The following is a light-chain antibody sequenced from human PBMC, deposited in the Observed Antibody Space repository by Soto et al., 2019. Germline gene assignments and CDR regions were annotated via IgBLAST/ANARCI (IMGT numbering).Light chain of an antibody. J-gene: IGLJ1*01. CDR1: SSDVGGYNY. V-gene: IGLV2-14*03. Sequence: QSALTQPASVSGSPGQSITISCTGTSSDVGGYNYVSWYQQHPGKAPKLMIYYVSNRPSGVSNRCSGSKSGNTASLTISGRQAEDEADYYCSSYTSSSLHVFGTWTKLTVL. CDR2: YVS. CDR3: SSYTSSSLHV.